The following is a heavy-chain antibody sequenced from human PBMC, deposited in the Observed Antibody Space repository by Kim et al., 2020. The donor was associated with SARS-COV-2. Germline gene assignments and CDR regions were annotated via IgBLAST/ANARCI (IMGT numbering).Heavy chain of an antibody. Sequence: DAVEGRFTITRDNYKNTLYLQMNSLRGEDTAVYYCAKRMLSSSGNYYFDYWGQGTLVTVSS. J-gene: IGHJ4*02. CDR3: AKRMLSSSGNYYFDY. V-gene: IGHV3-23*01. D-gene: IGHD3-22*01.